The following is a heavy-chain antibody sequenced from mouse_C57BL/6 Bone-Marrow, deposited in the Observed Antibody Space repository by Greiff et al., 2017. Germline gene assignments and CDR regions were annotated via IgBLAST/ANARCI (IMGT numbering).Heavy chain of an antibody. Sequence: VQLQQPGAELVKPGASVKLSCKASGYTFTSYWMQWVKQRPGPGLEWIGEIDPSDSYTNSNQKFKGKATLTVDTASSTAYMQLSSLTSEDSAVYYWARCGRAWFAYWGQGTRVTVSA. CDR3: ARCGRAWFAY. J-gene: IGHJ3*01. CDR2: IDPSDSYT. V-gene: IGHV1-50*01. CDR1: GYTFTSYW.